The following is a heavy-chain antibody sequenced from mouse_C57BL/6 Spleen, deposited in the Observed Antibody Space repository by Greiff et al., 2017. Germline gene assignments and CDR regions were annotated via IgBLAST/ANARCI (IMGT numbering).Heavy chain of an antibody. CDR3: ARWGGSLDY. V-gene: IGHV1-64*01. J-gene: IGHJ2*01. CDR1: GYTFTSYW. CDR2: IHPISGST. Sequence: QVQLQQPGAELVKPGASVTLSCKASGYTFTSYWMHWVKQRPGQGLEWIGMIHPISGSTNYNEKFKSKATLTVDKSSITAYMQLSSLTSEDAAVYYCARWGGSLDYWGQGTTLTVSS.